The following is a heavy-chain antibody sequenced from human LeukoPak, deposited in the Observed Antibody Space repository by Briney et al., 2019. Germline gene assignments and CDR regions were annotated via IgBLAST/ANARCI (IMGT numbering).Heavy chain of an antibody. D-gene: IGHD1-26*01. Sequence: PGGSLRLSCAASGFTFSTFSMVWVRQPPGQGLEWIGEISLTGRTNYNPSLNGRVTMSLDESRNQLSLNLTSVTAADTAMYYCSRESGAFCPFGYWGQGTLVIVPP. J-gene: IGHJ4*02. V-gene: IGHV4-4*02. CDR3: SRESGAFCPFGY. CDR2: ISLTGRT. CDR1: GFTFSTFSM.